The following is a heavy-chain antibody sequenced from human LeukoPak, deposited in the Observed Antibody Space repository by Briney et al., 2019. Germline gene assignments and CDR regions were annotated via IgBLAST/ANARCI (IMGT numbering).Heavy chain of an antibody. CDR2: VNHSGST. Sequence: SETLSLTXAVYGGSFSGYYWSWIRQPPGKGLEWIGEVNHSGSTNYNPSLKSRVTISVDTPKNQFSLKLSSVTAADTAVYYCARARNYYYDSSGYTYGYWGQGTLVTVSS. J-gene: IGHJ4*02. CDR3: ARARNYYYDSSGYTYGY. V-gene: IGHV4-34*01. CDR1: GGSFSGYY. D-gene: IGHD3-22*01.